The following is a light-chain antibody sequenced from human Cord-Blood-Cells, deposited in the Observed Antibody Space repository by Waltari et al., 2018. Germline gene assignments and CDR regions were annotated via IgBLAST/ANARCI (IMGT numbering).Light chain of an antibody. CDR2: DAS. J-gene: IGKJ4*01. V-gene: IGKV3-11*01. CDR3: QQRSNWPLT. Sequence: EVVLALARATLSLSPGEGATLSGSASQSVSSYLAWYQQKPGQAPRLLIYDASNRATGIPARFSGSGSGTDFTLTISSLEPEDFAVYYCQQRSNWPLTFGGGTKVEIK. CDR1: QSVSSY.